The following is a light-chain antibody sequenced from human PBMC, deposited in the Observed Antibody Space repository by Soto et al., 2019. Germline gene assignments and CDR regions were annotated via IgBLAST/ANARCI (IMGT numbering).Light chain of an antibody. CDR2: DAS. CDR3: QQRSNWPPIT. Sequence: EIVLTQSLATLSLSPGERAILSCRASQSVSSYLAWYQQKPGQAPRLLIYDASNRATGIPARFSGSGSGTDFTLTISSLEPEDFAVYYCQQRSNWPPITFGQGTRLEIK. CDR1: QSVSSY. V-gene: IGKV3-11*01. J-gene: IGKJ5*01.